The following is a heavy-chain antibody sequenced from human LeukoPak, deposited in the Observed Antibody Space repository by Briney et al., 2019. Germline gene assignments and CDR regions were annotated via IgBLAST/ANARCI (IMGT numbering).Heavy chain of an antibody. CDR2: IIPILGIA. D-gene: IGHD3-10*01. CDR1: GGTFSSYT. J-gene: IGHJ3*02. CDR3: ARVRRDGARVVGEAFDS. Sequence: SVKVSCQXSGGTFSSYTICWLRQAPRQGLEWVGRIIPILGIANNAQKFQGRVTITAHKSTSTGYIELSSLRSEDTAVYYGARVRRDGARVVGEAFDSWGQGTMVTVSS. V-gene: IGHV1-69*02.